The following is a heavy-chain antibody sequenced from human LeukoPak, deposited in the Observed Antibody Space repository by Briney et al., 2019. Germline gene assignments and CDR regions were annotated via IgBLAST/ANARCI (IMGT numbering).Heavy chain of an antibody. V-gene: IGHV3-23*01. D-gene: IGHD1-14*01. CDR3: AKDIIPEPSAAKD. CDR1: GFTFSSYA. J-gene: IGHJ4*02. CDR2: ISGSGGST. Sequence: GGSLRLSCAASGFTFSSYAMSWVRQAPGKGLEWVSAISGSGGSTYCADSVKGRFTISRDNSKNALYLQMNSLRAEDTALYYCAKDIIPEPSAAKDWGQGTLVTVSS.